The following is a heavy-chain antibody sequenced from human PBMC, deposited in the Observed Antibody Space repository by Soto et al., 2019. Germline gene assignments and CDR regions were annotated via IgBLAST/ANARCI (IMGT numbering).Heavy chain of an antibody. J-gene: IGHJ4*02. CDR3: ARDLAAGDL. CDR2: INPMSGAT. D-gene: IGHD2-21*01. CDR1: GYTFTNYY. V-gene: IGHV1-46*01. Sequence: QAHLVQSGAEERKPGASVKVSCKTSGYTFTNYYIHWVRQAPAHGLEWMAIINPMSGATNYAQKFQGRITLTMDTSTSTVYMEVSSLTSEDTAVYYCARDLAAGDLWGQGTLVTVSS.